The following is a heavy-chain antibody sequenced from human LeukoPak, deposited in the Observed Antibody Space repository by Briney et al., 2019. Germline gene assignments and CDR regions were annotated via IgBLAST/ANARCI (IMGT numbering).Heavy chain of an antibody. CDR3: ARELNWRYFDY. CDR2: IYYIGST. D-gene: IGHD1-1*01. Sequence: SETLSLTCTVSGGSITPYFWSWIRQPPGKGLECIGYIYYIGSTNYNPSLKSRVTISVDTSKNDFSLKLTSVTAADTAVYYCARELNWRYFDYWGQGTLVTVSS. J-gene: IGHJ4*02. V-gene: IGHV4-59*12. CDR1: GGSITPYF.